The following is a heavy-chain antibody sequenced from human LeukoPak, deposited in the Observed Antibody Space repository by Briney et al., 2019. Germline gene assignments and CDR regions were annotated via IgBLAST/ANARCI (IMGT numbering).Heavy chain of an antibody. J-gene: IGHJ3*02. V-gene: IGHV3-74*01. CDR2: INSDGSST. D-gene: IGHD3-16*01. Sequence: GGSMRLACAASGFTFSSYWMHWVRQAPGKGLVWVSRINSDGSSTSYADSVKGRFTISRDNAKNTLYLQMNSLRAEDTAVYYCASHYDYVWGIGGDAFDIRGQGTMVTVSS. CDR1: GFTFSSYW. CDR3: ASHYDYVWGIGGDAFDI.